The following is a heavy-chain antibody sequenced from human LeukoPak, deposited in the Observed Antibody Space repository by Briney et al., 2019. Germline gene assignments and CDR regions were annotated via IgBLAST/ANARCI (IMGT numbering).Heavy chain of an antibody. J-gene: IGHJ6*03. CDR1: GYTFTSYG. D-gene: IGHD3-9*01. CDR3: AREGKYYDILTGDKTVQPYYMDV. V-gene: IGHV1-18*01. CDR2: ISAYNGNT. Sequence: ASVKVSCKASGYTFTSYGISWVRQAPGQGLEWMGWISAYNGNTNYAQKLQGRVTMATDTSTCTAYMELRSLRSDDTAVYYCAREGKYYDILTGDKTVQPYYMDVWGKGTTVTVSS.